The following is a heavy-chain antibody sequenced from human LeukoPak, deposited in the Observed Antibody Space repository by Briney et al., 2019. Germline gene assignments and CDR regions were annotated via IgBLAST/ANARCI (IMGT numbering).Heavy chain of an antibody. CDR3: ASSFGYYGSGVGAFDY. J-gene: IGHJ4*02. CDR2: IIPIFGTA. CDR1: GGTFSSYA. Sequence: GASVKVSCKASGGTFSSYAIGWVRQAPGQGLEWMGGIIPIFGTANYAQKFQGRVTITTDESTSTAYMELSSLRSEDTAVYYCASSFGYYGSGVGAFDYWGQGTLVTVSS. D-gene: IGHD3-10*01. V-gene: IGHV1-69*05.